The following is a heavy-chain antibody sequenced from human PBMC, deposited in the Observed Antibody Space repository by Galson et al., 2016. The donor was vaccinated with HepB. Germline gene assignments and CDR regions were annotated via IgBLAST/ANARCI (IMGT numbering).Heavy chain of an antibody. CDR2: IQSKTDGGTT. CDR1: GFTFSNAW. Sequence: SLRLSCAASGFTFSNAWMSWGRQAPGKGLEWVGRIQSKTDGGTTDYAAPVRGRFPISRDDSKNTLYLQMNSLKTEDTAVYYCTTRWFDPWGEGTLVTVSA. J-gene: IGHJ5*02. CDR3: TTRWFDP. V-gene: IGHV3-15*01.